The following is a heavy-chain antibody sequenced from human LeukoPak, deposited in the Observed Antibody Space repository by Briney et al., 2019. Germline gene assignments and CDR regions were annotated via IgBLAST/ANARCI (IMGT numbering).Heavy chain of an antibody. J-gene: IGHJ4*02. CDR1: GFSFNHYA. CDR2: FKPKTDGGTT. CDR3: ITPLPYSAQ. D-gene: IGHD2-21*01. Sequence: GGSLRLSCAASGFSFNHYAMCWVRQAPGKGLEWVGRFKPKTDGGTTEYAAPVKDRFSISSDDSKSMMYLQMTSLKTGDTAVYYCITPLPYSAQGGQGTLVTVSS. V-gene: IGHV3-15*01.